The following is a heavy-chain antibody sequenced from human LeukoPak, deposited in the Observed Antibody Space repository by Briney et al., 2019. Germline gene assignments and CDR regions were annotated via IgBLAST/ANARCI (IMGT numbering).Heavy chain of an antibody. V-gene: IGHV4-59*01. D-gene: IGHD3-3*01. J-gene: IGHJ6*03. CDR2: IYYSGST. Sequence: PSETLSLTCTVSGGSISSYYWSWIRQPPGKGLEWIGYIYYSGSTNYNPSLKSRVTISVDTSKNQFSLKLSSVTAADTAVYYCARMTYYDPLMDVWGKGTTDTVSS. CDR3: ARMTYYDPLMDV. CDR1: GGSISSYY.